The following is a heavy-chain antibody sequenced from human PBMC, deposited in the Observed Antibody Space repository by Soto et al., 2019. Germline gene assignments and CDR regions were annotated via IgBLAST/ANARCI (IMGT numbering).Heavy chain of an antibody. CDR3: AYAVDV. V-gene: IGHV6-1*01. J-gene: IGHJ6*02. CDR2: TYYRSKWYY. CDR1: GDSVSSSTAA. D-gene: IGHD4-17*01. Sequence: QVQLQQSGPGLVKPSQTLSLTCVISGDSVSSSTAAWNWIRQSPSGGLEWLGRTYYRSKWYYDYAPSVKGRISIDPDTSKNQFSLHLNSVTSEDTAVYYCAYAVDVWGQGTTVTVSS.